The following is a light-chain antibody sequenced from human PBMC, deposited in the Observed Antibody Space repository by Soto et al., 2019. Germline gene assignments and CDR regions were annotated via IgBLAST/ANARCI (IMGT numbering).Light chain of an antibody. CDR3: QQYNNWPQT. CDR2: GAS. J-gene: IGKJ4*01. V-gene: IGKV3-15*01. Sequence: IVMTQSPATLSVSPGERATLSCRASQSVSSNLAWYQQKPGQAPRLLIYGASTRATGIPARFSGSGSGTEFTLTISSLQSEDFAVYYCQQYNNWPQTFGVGTMVEIK. CDR1: QSVSSN.